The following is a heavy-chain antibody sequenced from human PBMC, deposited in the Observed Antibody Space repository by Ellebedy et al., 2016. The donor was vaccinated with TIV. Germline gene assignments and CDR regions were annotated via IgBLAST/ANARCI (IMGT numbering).Heavy chain of an antibody. D-gene: IGHD5-24*01. Sequence: SETLSLTXTVSGGSISSSSYYWGWIRQPPGKGLEWIGSIYYSGSTYYNPSLKSRVTISVDTSKNQFSLKLSSVTAADTAVYYCARHRWRPHWYFDLWGRGTLVTVSS. CDR1: GGSISSSSYY. J-gene: IGHJ2*01. V-gene: IGHV4-39*07. CDR2: IYYSGST. CDR3: ARHRWRPHWYFDL.